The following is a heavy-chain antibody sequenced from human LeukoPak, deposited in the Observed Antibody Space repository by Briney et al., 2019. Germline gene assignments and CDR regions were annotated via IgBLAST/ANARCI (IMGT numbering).Heavy chain of an antibody. J-gene: IGHJ5*02. CDR2: MNPNSGNT. V-gene: IGHV1-8*01. Sequence: ASVKVSCKASGYTFTSYDINWVRQATGQGLEWMGWMNPNSGNTGYAQKFQGRVTMTRNTSISTAYMELSSLRSEDTAVYYCARAHPRRPGGPVISYYYMYNWFDPWGQGTLVTVSS. CDR1: GYTFTSYD. CDR3: ARAHPRRPGGPVISYYYMYNWFDP. D-gene: IGHD3-22*01.